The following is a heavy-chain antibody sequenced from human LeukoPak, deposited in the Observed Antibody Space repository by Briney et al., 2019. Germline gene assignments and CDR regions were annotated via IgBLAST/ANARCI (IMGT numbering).Heavy chain of an antibody. Sequence: SETLSLTCAVYGGSFSGYYWSWIRQPPGKGLEWIGYIYYSGSTNYNPSLKSRVTISVDTSKNQFSLKLSSVTAADTAVYYCARGRRNPTYYYYYGMDVWGQGTTVTVSS. J-gene: IGHJ6*02. D-gene: IGHD1-14*01. V-gene: IGHV4-59*01. CDR3: ARGRRNPTYYYYYGMDV. CDR2: IYYSGST. CDR1: GGSFSGYY.